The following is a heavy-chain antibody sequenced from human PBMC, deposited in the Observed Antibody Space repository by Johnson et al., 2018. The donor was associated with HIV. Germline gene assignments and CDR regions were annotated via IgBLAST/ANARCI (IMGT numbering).Heavy chain of an antibody. J-gene: IGHJ3*02. D-gene: IGHD1-14*01. V-gene: IGHV3-66*01. Sequence: EVQLVESGGGLVKPGGSLRLSCAASGFTFDDHAMNWVRQPPGKGLEWVSVIYSGGSTYYADSVKGRFTISRDNSKNTLYLQMNSLRAEDTAVYYCARDGMAATKANIWGQGTMVTVSS. CDR1: GFTFDDHA. CDR2: IYSGGST. CDR3: ARDGMAATKANI.